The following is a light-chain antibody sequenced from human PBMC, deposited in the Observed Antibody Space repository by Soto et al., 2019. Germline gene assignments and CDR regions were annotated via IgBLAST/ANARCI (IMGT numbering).Light chain of an antibody. CDR3: QQRSNWPT. CDR2: DAS. V-gene: IGKV3-11*01. Sequence: EIVLTQSPGTLSLSPGERATLSCRASQSFSSYLAWYQQKPGQAPRLLIYDASNRATGIPARFSGSGSGTDFTLTISSLEPEDFAVYYCQQRSNWPTFGQGTRLEIK. J-gene: IGKJ5*01. CDR1: QSFSSY.